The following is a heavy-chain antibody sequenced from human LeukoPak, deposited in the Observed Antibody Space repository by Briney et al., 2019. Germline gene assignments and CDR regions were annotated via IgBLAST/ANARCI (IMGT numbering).Heavy chain of an antibody. CDR3: ARDGEYYYGSGYYYYMDV. D-gene: IGHD3-10*01. CDR2: IKQDGSEN. J-gene: IGHJ6*03. CDR1: GFTFSSYW. Sequence: GGSLRLSCAASGFTFSSYWMSWVRQAPGKGLEWVANIKQDGSENYYVDSVKGRFTISRDNAKNSLYLQMNSLRAEDTAVCYCARDGEYYYGSGYYYYMDVWGKGTTVTISS. V-gene: IGHV3-7*01.